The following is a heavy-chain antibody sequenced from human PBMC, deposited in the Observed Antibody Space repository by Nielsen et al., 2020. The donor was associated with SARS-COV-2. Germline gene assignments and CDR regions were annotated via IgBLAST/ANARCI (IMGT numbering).Heavy chain of an antibody. D-gene: IGHD2-2*01. V-gene: IGHV4-59*01. Sequence: SETLSLTCTVSGGSISSYYWSWIRQPPGKGLERIGYIYYSGSTNYNPSLKSRVTISVDTSKNQFSLKLSSVTAADTAVYYCAREAVPAAPFDPWGQGTLVTVSS. CDR3: AREAVPAAPFDP. J-gene: IGHJ5*02. CDR1: GGSISSYY. CDR2: IYYSGST.